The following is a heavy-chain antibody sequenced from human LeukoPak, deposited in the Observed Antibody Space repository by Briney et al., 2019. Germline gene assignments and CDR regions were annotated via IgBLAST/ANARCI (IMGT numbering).Heavy chain of an antibody. J-gene: IGHJ4*02. CDR2: MNPHTGNT. D-gene: IGHD3-22*01. CDR1: GYTFTSYD. V-gene: IGHV1-8*01. Sequence: ASVKVSCKASGYTFTSYDIYWVRQATGQGLEWMGWMNPHTGNTDYAQKFQGRVTMTRDTSTRTAYMELSGLRSEDTAVYSCARAPLGPYYDNSGTTFDYWGQGALVTVSS. CDR3: ARAPLGPYYDNSGTTFDY.